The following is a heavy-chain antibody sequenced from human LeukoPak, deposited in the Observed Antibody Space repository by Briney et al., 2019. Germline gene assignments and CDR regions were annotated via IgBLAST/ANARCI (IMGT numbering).Heavy chain of an antibody. CDR1: GGSISSGDYY. CDR2: IYYSGST. J-gene: IGHJ6*03. D-gene: IGHD6-25*01. V-gene: IGHV4-61*08. Sequence: SETLSLTCTVSGGSISSGDYYWSWIRQPPGKGLEWIGYIYYSGSTNYNPSLKSRVTISVDTSKNQFSLKLSSVTAADTAVYYCARVGGSSLWYSSGSSNYYYYMDVWGKGTTVTVSS. CDR3: ARVGGSSLWYSSGSSNYYYYMDV.